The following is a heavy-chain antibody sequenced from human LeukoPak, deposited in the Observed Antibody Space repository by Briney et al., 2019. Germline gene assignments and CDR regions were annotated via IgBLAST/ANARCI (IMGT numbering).Heavy chain of an antibody. CDR1: GGSINNYY. V-gene: IGHV4-59*01. Sequence: SETLSLTCTVSGGSINNYYWSWIRQPPGKGLEWIGYICYSGSTNYNPSLKSRVTISLDTSKNQFSLKLSSVTAADTAVYYCARDRCSSRSCYLTITQKGCFDLWGRSTVVTVSS. D-gene: IGHD2-2*01. CDR2: ICYSGST. J-gene: IGHJ2*01. CDR3: ARDRCSSRSCYLTITQKGCFDL.